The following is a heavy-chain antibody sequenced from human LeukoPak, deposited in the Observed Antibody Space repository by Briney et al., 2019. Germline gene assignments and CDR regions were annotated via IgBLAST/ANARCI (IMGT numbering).Heavy chain of an antibody. J-gene: IGHJ4*02. Sequence: PGGSLRLSCAASGFTFSSYAMHWVRQAPGKGLEWVAVISYDGSNKYYADSVKGRFTISRDNSKNTLYLQMNSLRAEDTAVYYCARARLRYYYGSGSYYPSYFDYWRQGTLVTVPS. CDR1: GFTFSSYA. CDR3: ARARLRYYYGSGSYYPSYFDY. V-gene: IGHV3-30-3*01. CDR2: ISYDGSNK. D-gene: IGHD3-10*01.